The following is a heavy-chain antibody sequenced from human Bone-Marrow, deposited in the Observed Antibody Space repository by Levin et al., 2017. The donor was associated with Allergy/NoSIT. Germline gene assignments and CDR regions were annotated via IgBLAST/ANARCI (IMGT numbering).Heavy chain of an antibody. CDR3: ARHVHPYETDFYFDY. V-gene: IGHV4-39*01. D-gene: IGHD3/OR15-3a*01. J-gene: IGHJ4*02. CDR1: GGSIRTGNHY. CDR2: IYSSGNT. Sequence: ASETLSLTCTVSGGSIRTGNHYWGWVRQPPGKGLDWIGSIYSSGNTYYSPSLKSRVAISIDTSRNQFSLRMSSVTAADTAMYYCARHVHPYETDFYFDYWGQGSLVTVSS.